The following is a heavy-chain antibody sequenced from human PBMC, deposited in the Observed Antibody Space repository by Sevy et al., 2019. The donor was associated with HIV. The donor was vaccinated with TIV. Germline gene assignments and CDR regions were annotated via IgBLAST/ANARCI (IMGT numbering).Heavy chain of an antibody. J-gene: IGHJ4*02. CDR1: GFTFSSYE. CDR3: ARDLPPSATTVAHFDY. Sequence: GGSVRLSCTASGFTFSSYEMNWVRQAPGKGLEWVSYISNSGSNIYYSDSVKGRFTISRDNAKNSLYLQMNSLRAEDTAVYYCARDLPPSATTVAHFDYWGRGTLVTVSS. V-gene: IGHV3-48*03. D-gene: IGHD4-17*01. CDR2: ISNSGSNI.